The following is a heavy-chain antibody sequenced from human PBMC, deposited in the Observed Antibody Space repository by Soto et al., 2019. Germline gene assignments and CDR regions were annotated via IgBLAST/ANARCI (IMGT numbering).Heavy chain of an antibody. J-gene: IGHJ4*02. CDR2: ISWNSGSI. V-gene: IGHV3-9*01. CDR1: GFTFDDYA. CDR3: AKDVETEDYYDSSGFY. Sequence: EVQLVESGGGLVQPGRSLRLSCAASGFTFDDYAMHWVRQAPGKGLEWVSGISWNSGSIGYADSVKGRFTISRDNAKNSLYLQMNSLRAEDTALYYCAKDVETEDYYDSSGFYWGQGTLVTVSS. D-gene: IGHD3-22*01.